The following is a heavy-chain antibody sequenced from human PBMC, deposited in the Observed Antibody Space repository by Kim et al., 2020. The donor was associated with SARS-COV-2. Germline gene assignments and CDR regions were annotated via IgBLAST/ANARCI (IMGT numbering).Heavy chain of an antibody. CDR2: ISAYNGNT. J-gene: IGHJ6*02. CDR3: ARAPLGSSWQYYYGMDV. Sequence: ASVKVSCKASGYTFTSYGISWVRQAPGQGLEWMGWISAYNGNTNYAQKLQGRVTMTTDTSTSTAYMELRSLRSDDTAVYYCARAPLGSSWQYYYGMDVWGQGTTVTVSS. CDR1: GYTFTSYG. V-gene: IGHV1-18*01. D-gene: IGHD6-13*01.